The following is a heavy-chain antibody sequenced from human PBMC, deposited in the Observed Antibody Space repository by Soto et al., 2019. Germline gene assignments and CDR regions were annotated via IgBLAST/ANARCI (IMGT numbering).Heavy chain of an antibody. CDR2: IYSGGNK. Sequence: EVQLVESGGGLIQPGGSLRLSCAASGFTVSSNYMTWVRQAPGKGLEWVSFIYSGGNKYYADSVKGRFTISRDNSKNTLYLQMNSLRAEDTALYYWARGRDGMDVWGQGTTVTVSS. J-gene: IGHJ6*02. CDR3: ARGRDGMDV. V-gene: IGHV3-53*01. CDR1: GFTVSSNY.